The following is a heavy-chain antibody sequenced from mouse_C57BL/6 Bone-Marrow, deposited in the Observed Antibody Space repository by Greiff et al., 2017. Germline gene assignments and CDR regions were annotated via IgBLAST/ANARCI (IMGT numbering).Heavy chain of an antibody. V-gene: IGHV1-82*01. J-gene: IGHJ3*01. CDR1: GYAFSSSW. Sequence: VQLQQSGPELVKPGASVKISCKASGYAFSSSWLNWVKQRPGKGLEWIGRIYPGDGDTNYNGKFKGKATLTAEKSSSTAYMQLSSLTSEDSAVYFCARGGNYEFAYWGQGTLVTVSA. D-gene: IGHD2-1*01. CDR3: ARGGNYEFAY. CDR2: IYPGDGDT.